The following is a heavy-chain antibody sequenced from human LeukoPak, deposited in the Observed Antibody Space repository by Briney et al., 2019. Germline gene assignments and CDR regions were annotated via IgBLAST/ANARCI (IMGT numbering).Heavy chain of an antibody. CDR2: INPSGGST. Sequence: ASVKVSCKASGYTFTSYYTHWVLQAPGQGLEWMGIINPSGGSTSYAQKFRGRVTMTRDTSTSTVYMELSSLRSEDTAVYYCARDRDTYYDILTGYSSYYFDYWGQGTLVTVSS. J-gene: IGHJ4*02. V-gene: IGHV1-46*01. CDR3: ARDRDTYYDILTGYSSYYFDY. CDR1: GYTFTSYY. D-gene: IGHD3-9*01.